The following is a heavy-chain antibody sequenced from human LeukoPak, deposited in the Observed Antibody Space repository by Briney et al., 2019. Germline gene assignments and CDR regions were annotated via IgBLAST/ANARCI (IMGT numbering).Heavy chain of an antibody. CDR1: GGSFSGYY. D-gene: IGHD3-10*01. V-gene: IGHV4-34*01. J-gene: IGHJ4*02. CDR2: INHSGST. Sequence: SETLPLTCAVYGGSFSGYYWSWIRQPPGKGLEWIGEINHSGSTNYNPSLKSRVTISVDTSKNQFSLKLSSVTAADTAVYYCARVRGLLWFGELTGGYYFDYWGQGTLVTVSS. CDR3: ARVRGLLWFGELTGGYYFDY.